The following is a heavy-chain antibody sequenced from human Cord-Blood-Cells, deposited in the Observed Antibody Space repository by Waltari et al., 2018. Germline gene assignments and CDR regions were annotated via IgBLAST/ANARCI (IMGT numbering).Heavy chain of an antibody. Sequence: QVHLVQSGAEVEKPGSAVKLSCHASADTCSTYTISWVRLAPGRGTEVLGGIIPIFGTANYAQNFQGIVTSTADESTSTAYMELSSLRSEDTAVYYCARDGYYDSSGSGPYDAFDIWGQGTMVTVSS. V-gene: IGHV1-69*12. CDR2: IIPIFGTA. D-gene: IGHD3-22*01. CDR3: ARDGYYDSSGSGPYDAFDI. CDR1: ADTCSTYT. J-gene: IGHJ3*02.